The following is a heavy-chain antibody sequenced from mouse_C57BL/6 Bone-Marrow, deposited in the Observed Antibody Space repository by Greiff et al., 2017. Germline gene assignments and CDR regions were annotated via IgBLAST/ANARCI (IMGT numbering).Heavy chain of an antibody. Sequence: VQLQQSGPELVKPGASVKISCKASGYAFSSSWMNWVKQRPGKGLEWIGRIYPGDGDTNYTGKFKGKATLTADKSSSTAYMQLSSLTAEDSAVYFGAPWDYGNYGWAMDYWGQGTSGTVSS. CDR3: APWDYGNYGWAMDY. J-gene: IGHJ4*01. CDR2: IYPGDGDT. CDR1: GYAFSSSW. V-gene: IGHV1-82*01. D-gene: IGHD2-1*01.